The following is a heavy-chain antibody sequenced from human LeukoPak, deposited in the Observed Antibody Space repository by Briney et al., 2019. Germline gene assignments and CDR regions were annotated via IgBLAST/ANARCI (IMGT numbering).Heavy chain of an antibody. V-gene: IGHV4-39*07. J-gene: IGHJ4*02. CDR2: IYYSGST. CDR1: GASISSSSYY. CDR3: ARAYSSSWYYFDY. D-gene: IGHD6-13*01. Sequence: KASETLSLTCTVSGASISSSSYYWDWIRQPPGKGLEWIGSIYYSGSTNYNPSLKSRVTISVDTSKNQFSLKLTSVTAADTAVYYCARAYSSSWYYFDYWGQGTLVTVSS.